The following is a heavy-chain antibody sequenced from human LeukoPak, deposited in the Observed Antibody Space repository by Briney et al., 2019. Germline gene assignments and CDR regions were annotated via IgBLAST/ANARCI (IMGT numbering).Heavy chain of an antibody. CDR2: INHSGST. Sequence: SETLSLTCAVYGGSFSGYYWSWIRQPPGKGLEWIGEINHSGSTNYNPSLKSRVTISVDTSKNQFPLKLSSVTAADTAVYYCARGLNYVVYWGQGTLVTVSS. J-gene: IGHJ4*02. V-gene: IGHV4-34*01. CDR1: GGSFSGYY. CDR3: ARGLNYVVY.